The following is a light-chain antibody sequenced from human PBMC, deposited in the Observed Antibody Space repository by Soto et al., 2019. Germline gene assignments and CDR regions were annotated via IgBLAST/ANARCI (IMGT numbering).Light chain of an antibody. CDR2: GAS. CDR1: QSVSSSY. J-gene: IGKJ1*01. CDR3: QQYGSSPPT. Sequence: EIVLTQSPGTLSLSPGERATLSCRASQSVSSSYLAWYQQKPGQAPRLLIYGASCRATGIPDRFSGSGSGTDVTLTISRLEPEDFSVYYCQQYGSSPPTFGQGTKVDIK. V-gene: IGKV3-20*01.